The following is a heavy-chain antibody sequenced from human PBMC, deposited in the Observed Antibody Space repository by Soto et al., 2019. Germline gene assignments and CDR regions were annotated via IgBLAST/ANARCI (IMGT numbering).Heavy chain of an antibody. Sequence: PSETLALTCTMSGGSLSSYYWSWLRQPPVKGLEWIGYIYYSGSTNYNPSLKSRVTISVGTSKNQFSLKLSSVTAADTAVYYCASTAHSSGWYSGGFDYWGQGTLVTVSS. J-gene: IGHJ4*02. CDR2: IYYSGST. CDR3: ASTAHSSGWYSGGFDY. CDR1: GGSLSSYY. D-gene: IGHD6-19*01. V-gene: IGHV4-59*01.